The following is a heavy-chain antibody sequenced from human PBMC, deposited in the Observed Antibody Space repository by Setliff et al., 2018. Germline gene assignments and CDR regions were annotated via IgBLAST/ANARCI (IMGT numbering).Heavy chain of an antibody. Sequence: GASVKVSCKASGYTFTSYDINWVRQATGQGLEWMGWMNPNSGNTGYAQKFQGRVTITRNTPISTAYMELSSLRSEDTAVYYCARVKVIVGATPRTYYMDVWGQGSLVTVSS. V-gene: IGHV1-8*03. CDR2: MNPNSGNT. CDR1: GYTFTSYD. D-gene: IGHD1-26*01. CDR3: ARVKVIVGATPRTYYMDV. J-gene: IGHJ4*02.